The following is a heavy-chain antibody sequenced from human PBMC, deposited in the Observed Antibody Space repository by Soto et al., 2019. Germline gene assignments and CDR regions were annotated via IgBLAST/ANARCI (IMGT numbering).Heavy chain of an antibody. J-gene: IGHJ5*02. V-gene: IGHV4-39*01. Sequence: SETLSLTCTVSGGSISSSNYYWGWIRQPPGKGLEWIGSTYYTGSTYYNPSLKSRVTISVDTSKNQFSLKLSSVTAADTAVYYCARCAYNWNYWFDPWGQGTLVTVSS. D-gene: IGHD1-7*01. CDR1: GGSISSSNYY. CDR3: ARCAYNWNYWFDP. CDR2: TYYTGST.